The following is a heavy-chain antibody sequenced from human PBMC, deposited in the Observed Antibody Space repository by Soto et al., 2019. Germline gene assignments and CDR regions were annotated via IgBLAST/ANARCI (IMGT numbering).Heavy chain of an antibody. Sequence: ASVKVSCKASGYTFTSYYMHWERQAPGQGLEWMGIINPSGGSTSYAQKFQGRVTMTRDTSTSTVYMELSSLRSEDTVVYYCARRATLRGMDVWGQGTTVTVSS. D-gene: IGHD1-26*01. V-gene: IGHV1-46*01. CDR3: ARRATLRGMDV. J-gene: IGHJ6*02. CDR1: GYTFTSYY. CDR2: INPSGGST.